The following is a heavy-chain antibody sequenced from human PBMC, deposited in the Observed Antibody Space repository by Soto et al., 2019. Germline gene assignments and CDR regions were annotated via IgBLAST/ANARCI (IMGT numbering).Heavy chain of an antibody. J-gene: IGHJ3*02. D-gene: IGHD2-15*01. CDR1: GFTFSSYS. CDR3: ATVVVAATGGAFDI. V-gene: IGHV3-48*01. Sequence: EVQLVESGGGLVQPGGSLRLSCAASGFTFSSYSMNWVRQAPGKGLEWVSYISSSSSTIYYADSVKGRFNISRDNAKNTLYLQMNSLSAEDTAVYYCATVVVAATGGAFDIWGQGTMVNVSS. CDR2: ISSSSSTI.